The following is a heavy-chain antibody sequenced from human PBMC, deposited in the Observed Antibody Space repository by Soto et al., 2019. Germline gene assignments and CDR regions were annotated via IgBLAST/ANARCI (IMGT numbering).Heavy chain of an antibody. V-gene: IGHV3-66*01. CDR2: IYSGGST. J-gene: IGHJ6*02. CDR1: GFTVSSNY. D-gene: IGHD2-2*01. CDR3: ARDPSIVLVPAATYYYYYYGMDV. Sequence: GGSLRLSCAASGFTVSSNYMSWVRQAPGNGLEWVSVIYSGGSTYYADSVKGRFTISRDNAKNSLYLQMNSLRAEDTAVYYCARDPSIVLVPAATYYYYYYGMDVWGQGTTVTVSS.